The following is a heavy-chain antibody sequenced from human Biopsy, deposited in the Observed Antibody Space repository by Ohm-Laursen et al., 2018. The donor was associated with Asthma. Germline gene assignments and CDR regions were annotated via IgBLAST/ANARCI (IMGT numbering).Heavy chain of an antibody. V-gene: IGHV3-21*01. J-gene: IGHJ4*02. CDR3: ARPRWGPYGY. Sequence: SLRLSCSASGFNFSYYSMIWVRQAPGTGLEWVAAISSGSDYIFYADSVKGRFTISRDYAKNSLYLRMNSLRDEDTAVYYCARPRWGPYGYWGQGTLVTVSS. D-gene: IGHD4-17*01. CDR2: ISSGSDYI. CDR1: GFNFSYYS.